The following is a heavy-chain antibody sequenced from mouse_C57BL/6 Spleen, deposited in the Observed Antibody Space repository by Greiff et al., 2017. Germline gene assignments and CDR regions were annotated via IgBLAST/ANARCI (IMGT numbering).Heavy chain of an antibody. J-gene: IGHJ1*03. CDR3: ARHEEVLYGCSYEYFDV. Sequence: QVQLKQSGAELVKPGASVKLSCKASGYTFTEYPIHWVKQRSGQGLEWIGWFYPGSGSIKYNEKFTDKATLTADQSSSTAYMELSRLTSEGSAFYFCARHEEVLYGCSYEYFDVWGTGTTVTVSS. CDR1: GYTFTEYP. D-gene: IGHD1-1*01. CDR2: FYPGSGSI. V-gene: IGHV1-62-2*01.